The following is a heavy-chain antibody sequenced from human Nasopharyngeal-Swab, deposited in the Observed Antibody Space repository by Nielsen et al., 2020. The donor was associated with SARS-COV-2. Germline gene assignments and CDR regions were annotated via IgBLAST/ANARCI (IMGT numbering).Heavy chain of an antibody. V-gene: IGHV3-7*03. Sequence: GGTLRLSCAASGFSFSTYWMTWVRQAPGKGLEWVANIKQDGSEKYYVDSVKGRFIVSRDNPKNLLYLQVDSLRAEHTAVYYCARQGVFVPAYFLQYYIDVWGKGTTVTVSS. D-gene: IGHD3-16*02. CDR3: ARQGVFVPAYFLQYYIDV. J-gene: IGHJ6*03. CDR2: IKQDGSEK. CDR1: GFSFSTYW.